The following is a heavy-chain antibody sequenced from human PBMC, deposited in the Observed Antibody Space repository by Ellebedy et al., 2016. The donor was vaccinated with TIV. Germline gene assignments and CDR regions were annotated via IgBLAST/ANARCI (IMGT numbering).Heavy chain of an antibody. D-gene: IGHD1-7*01. CDR1: GLTLSSYA. V-gene: IGHV3-23*01. CDR3: ARGTYNWNYIYFDY. J-gene: IGHJ4*02. Sequence: GGSLRLXXAASGLTLSSYAMNWVRQAPGKGLEWISNIGGTSGRTYYADSVKGRFTISRDNSKNTLYLQMTSLRAEDTAVYYCARGTYNWNYIYFDYWGQGSLVTASS. CDR2: IGGTSGRT.